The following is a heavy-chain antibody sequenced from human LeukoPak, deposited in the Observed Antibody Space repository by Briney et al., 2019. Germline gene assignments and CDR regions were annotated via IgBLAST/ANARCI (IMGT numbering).Heavy chain of an antibody. Sequence: GGSLRLSCAASGFTFSNYAMHWVRQAPGKGLEWVAVISFPGSNEDYADSVKGRFTISRDNSKNTLYLQMNSLRAEDTAVYYCARLDSGGTNGVWHMVYYWGQGTLVTVSS. D-gene: IGHD2-8*01. V-gene: IGHV3-30*04. CDR2: ISFPGSNE. CDR3: ARLDSGGTNGVWHMVYY. CDR1: GFTFSNYA. J-gene: IGHJ4*02.